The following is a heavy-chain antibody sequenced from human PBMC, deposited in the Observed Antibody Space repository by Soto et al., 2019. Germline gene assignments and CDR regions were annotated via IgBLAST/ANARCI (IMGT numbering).Heavy chain of an antibody. CDR1: GVSISSYF. V-gene: IGHV4-59*01. D-gene: IGHD3-16*02. CDR3: ARIGGYHGPLDY. J-gene: IGHJ4*02. CDR2: TYHRGST. Sequence: PSATLSLTSSVSGVSISSYFWSWIRQPPGRGLEWIGYTYHRGSTNYSPSLRSRVAISLDTSENQFSLKVGSVTAADTAVYYCARIGGYHGPLDYWGQGTPVTVSS.